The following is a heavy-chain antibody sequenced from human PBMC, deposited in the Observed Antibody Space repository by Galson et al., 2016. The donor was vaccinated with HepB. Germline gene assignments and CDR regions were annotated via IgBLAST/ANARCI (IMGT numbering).Heavy chain of an antibody. D-gene: IGHD6-13*01. Sequence: SLRLSCAASGFTFSEWDFHWVRQAPGKGLDWVAVISKTGDTTFYGDSVKGRFTISRDNSKQTLYLQMSSLRAEDTAVYYCGKCIASRGVYYYYYGMDVWGQGTTVPVSS. CDR3: GKCIASRGVYYYYYGMDV. CDR1: GFTFSEWD. CDR2: ISKTGDTT. J-gene: IGHJ6*02. V-gene: IGHV3-30-3*01.